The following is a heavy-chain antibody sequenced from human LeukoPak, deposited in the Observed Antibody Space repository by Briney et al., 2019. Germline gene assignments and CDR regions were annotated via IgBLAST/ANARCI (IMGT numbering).Heavy chain of an antibody. Sequence: PGGSLRLSCAASGFTSSSYAMHWVRQAPGKGLEWVAVISYDGSNKYYADSVKGRFTISRDNSKNTLYLQMNSLRAEDTAVYYCARDQPYLAVLGYYYYGMDVWGQGTTVTVSS. J-gene: IGHJ6*02. CDR2: ISYDGSNK. CDR1: GFTSSSYA. D-gene: IGHD3-16*01. CDR3: ARDQPYLAVLGYYYYGMDV. V-gene: IGHV3-30-3*01.